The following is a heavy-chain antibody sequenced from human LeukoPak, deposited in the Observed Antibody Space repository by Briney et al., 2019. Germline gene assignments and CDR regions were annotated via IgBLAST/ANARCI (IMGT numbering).Heavy chain of an antibody. CDR2: ISAYSGNT. V-gene: IGHV1-18*01. J-gene: IGHJ4*02. CDR1: GYTFTSYG. CDR3: AGAPYSSSWYDDY. Sequence: GASVKVSCKASGYTFTSYGITWVRQAPGQGLEWRGWISAYSGNTNYAQKLQGRVIMTTDTSTSTAYMELRSLRSDDTAVYYCAGAPYSSSWYDDYWGQGTLVTVSS. D-gene: IGHD6-13*01.